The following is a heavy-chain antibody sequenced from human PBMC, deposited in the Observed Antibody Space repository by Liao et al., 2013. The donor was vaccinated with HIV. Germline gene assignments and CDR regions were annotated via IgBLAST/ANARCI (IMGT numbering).Heavy chain of an antibody. Sequence: QVQLQQWGAGLLKPSETLSLTCAVFGGPLSGHYWTWIRQSPGKGLEWVGDIDHSGTSNHNASLEGRITISIDMSKNQIFLNLTSVTAADTAVYYCARGLRSWGAARRALDIWGLGTVVTISA. CDR2: IDHSGTS. D-gene: IGHD1-14*01. V-gene: IGHV4-34*01. J-gene: IGHJ3*02. CDR1: GGPLSGHY. CDR3: ARGLRSWGAARRALDI.